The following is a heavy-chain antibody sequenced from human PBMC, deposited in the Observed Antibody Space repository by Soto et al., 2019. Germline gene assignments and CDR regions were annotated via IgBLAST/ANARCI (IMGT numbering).Heavy chain of an antibody. CDR1: GYTFTSYG. J-gene: IGHJ4*02. D-gene: IGHD6-13*01. V-gene: IGHV1-18*04. CDR3: ARDRTAAGPNSHDY. Sequence: ASVKVSCKASGYTFTSYGISWVRQAPGQGLEWMGWISAYNGNTNYAQKLRGRVTMTTDTSTSTAYMELRSLRSDDTAVYYCARDRTAAGPNSHDYWGQGTLVTVSS. CDR2: ISAYNGNT.